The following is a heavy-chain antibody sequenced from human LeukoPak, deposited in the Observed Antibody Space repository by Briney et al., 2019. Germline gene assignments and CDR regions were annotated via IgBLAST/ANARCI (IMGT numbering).Heavy chain of an antibody. CDR2: IIPIFGTA. V-gene: IGHV1-69*01. CDR1: GATFSSYA. CDR3: ARRGGSSSGNYYYYYMDV. J-gene: IGHJ6*03. D-gene: IGHD6-6*01. Sequence: SGKLSCTASGATFSSYAISWERQVHGQGLERMGGIIPIFGTAAYAQKFQGRVTITADESTSTAYMELSSLRSEDTAVDYCARRGGSSSGNYYYYYMDVWGKGTTVTVSS.